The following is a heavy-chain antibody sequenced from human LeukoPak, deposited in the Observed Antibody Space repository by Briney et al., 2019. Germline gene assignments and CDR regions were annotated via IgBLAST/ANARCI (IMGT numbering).Heavy chain of an antibody. Sequence: GESLKISCKGFGYNFANSWIGWVRQMPGKGLEWMGIIFPGDSDTRYSPSFLGEVTFSVDMSTATAYLEWSSLKASDSAMYFCARERPGSSGWYTHWGQGTLVTVSS. CDR2: IFPGDSDT. CDR1: GYNFANSW. J-gene: IGHJ4*02. D-gene: IGHD6-19*01. V-gene: IGHV5-51*01. CDR3: ARERPGSSGWYTH.